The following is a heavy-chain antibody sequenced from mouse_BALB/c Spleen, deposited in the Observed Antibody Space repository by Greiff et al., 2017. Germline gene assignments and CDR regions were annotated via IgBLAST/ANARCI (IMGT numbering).Heavy chain of an antibody. CDR2: ISDGGSYT. CDR3: ARDEITFAY. J-gene: IGHJ3*01. D-gene: IGHD2-4*01. CDR1: GFTFSDYY. Sequence: EVQLVESGGGLVKPGGSLKLSCAASGFTFSDYYMYWVRQTPEKRLEWVATISDGGSYTYYPDSVKGRFTISRDNAKNNLYLQMSSLKSEDTAMYYCARDEITFAYWGQGTLVTVSA. V-gene: IGHV5-4*02.